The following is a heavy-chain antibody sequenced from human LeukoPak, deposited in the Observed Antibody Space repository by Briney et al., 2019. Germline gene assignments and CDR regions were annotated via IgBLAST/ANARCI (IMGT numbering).Heavy chain of an antibody. CDR3: ASTYSCYHY. CDR2: FIPNLSMS. V-gene: IGHV1-69*01. J-gene: IGHJ4*02. CDR1: GGTFRRND. Sequence: SVKVSCKAFGGTFRRNDLTWVRQAPGQGLEWMGGFIPNLSMSHYAQKFKARVTITADESTTTVYMELRSLRSEDTAVYYCASTYSCYHYWGQGTLVTVSS. D-gene: IGHD4-11*01.